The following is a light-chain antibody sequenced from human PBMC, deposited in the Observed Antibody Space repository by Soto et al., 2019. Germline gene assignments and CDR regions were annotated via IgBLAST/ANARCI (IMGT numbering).Light chain of an antibody. CDR2: KAS. V-gene: IGKV1-5*03. CDR3: QQYSRYSIT. J-gene: IGKJ5*01. CDR1: QSISSW. Sequence: DIQMTESPSTLSASVGDRVTITCGASQSISSWLAWYQQKPGKAPKLLIYKASSLESGVPSRFSGSGSGTEFTLTISSLQPDDFATYYCQQYSRYSITFGQGTRLEIK.